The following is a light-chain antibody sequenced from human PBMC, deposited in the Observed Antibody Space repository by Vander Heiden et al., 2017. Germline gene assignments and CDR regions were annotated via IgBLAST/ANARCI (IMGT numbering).Light chain of an antibody. Sequence: NFMLTQPHSVSESPGKTVTISCTRSSGSIASNDVQWYQQRPGSSPTTVIYEDNQRPSGVPERFSGSIDSSSNSASLTISGLKTEDEADYYCQSYDSSNVVFGGGTKLTVL. CDR1: SGSIASND. CDR2: EDN. J-gene: IGLJ2*01. CDR3: QSYDSSNVV. V-gene: IGLV6-57*01.